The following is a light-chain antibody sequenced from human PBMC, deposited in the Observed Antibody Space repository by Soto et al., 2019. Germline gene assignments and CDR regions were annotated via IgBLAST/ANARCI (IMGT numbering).Light chain of an antibody. Sequence: QAVVTQPPSVSAAPGQRVTIFCSGSSSTIGANYVSWYQQLPGTAPILLIYDNHHRPSGIPDRFSGSKSGTSATLVITGLQTGDEADYYCGTWDSNLNNGVVFGGGTKLTVL. CDR3: GTWDSNLNNGVV. CDR2: DNH. V-gene: IGLV1-51*01. J-gene: IGLJ2*01. CDR1: SSTIGANY.